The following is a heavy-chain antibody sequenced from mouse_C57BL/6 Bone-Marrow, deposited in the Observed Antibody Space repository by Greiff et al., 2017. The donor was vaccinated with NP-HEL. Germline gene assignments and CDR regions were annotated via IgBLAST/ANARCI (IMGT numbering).Heavy chain of an antibody. V-gene: IGHV5-17*01. CDR1: GFPFSDYG. CDR2: ISSGSSTI. CDR3: AKKYYDV. Sequence: EVQLVESGGGLVKPGGSLKLSCAASGFPFSDYGMHWVRQAPEKGLEWVAYISSGSSTIYYADTVKGRFTISRDNARNTLFLQMTSLRSEDAAMYYCAKKYYDVWGTGNTVTVSS. J-gene: IGHJ1*03.